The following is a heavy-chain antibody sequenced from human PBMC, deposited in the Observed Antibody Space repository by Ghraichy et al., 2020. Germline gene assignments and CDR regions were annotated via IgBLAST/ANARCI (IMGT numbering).Heavy chain of an antibody. D-gene: IGHD3-22*01. CDR2: INHSGST. V-gene: IGHV4-34*01. CDR3: ARGVDPVGVGDSSGYCDY. Sequence: SETLSLTCAVYGGSFSGYYWSWIRQPPGKGLEWIGEINHSGSTNYNPSLKSRVTISVDTSKNQFSLKLSSVTAADTAVYYCARGVDPVGVGDSSGYCDYWGQGTLVTVSS. CDR1: GGSFSGYY. J-gene: IGHJ4*02.